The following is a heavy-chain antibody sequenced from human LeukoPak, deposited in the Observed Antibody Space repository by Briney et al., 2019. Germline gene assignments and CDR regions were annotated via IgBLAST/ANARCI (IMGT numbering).Heavy chain of an antibody. V-gene: IGHV4-38-2*02. CDR3: ARDREGVTIPDY. J-gene: IGHJ4*02. Sequence: SETLSLTCTVSGYSISSGYYWGWIRQPPGKGLEWIGSIYHSGSTYYNPSLKSRVTISVDTSKNQFSLKLSSATAADTAVYYCARDREGVTIPDYWGQGTLVTVSS. CDR2: IYHSGST. CDR1: GYSISSGYY. D-gene: IGHD1-26*01.